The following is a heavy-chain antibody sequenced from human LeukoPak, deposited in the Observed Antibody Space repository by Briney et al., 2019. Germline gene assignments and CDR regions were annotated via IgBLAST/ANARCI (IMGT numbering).Heavy chain of an antibody. J-gene: IGHJ6*03. CDR1: GFTFSSYS. D-gene: IGHD6-13*01. CDR2: ISSSSSYI. CDR3: ARDPGYSSSWYDYYMDV. V-gene: IGHV3-21*01. Sequence: PGGSLRLSCAASGFTFSSYSMNWVRQAPGKGLEWVSSISSSSSYIYYADSVKGRFTISRDNAKNSLYLQMNSLRAEDTAVYYCARDPGYSSSWYDYYMDVWGKGTTVTVSS.